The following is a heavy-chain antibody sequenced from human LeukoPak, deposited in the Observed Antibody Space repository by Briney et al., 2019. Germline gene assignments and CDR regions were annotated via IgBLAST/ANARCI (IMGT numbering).Heavy chain of an antibody. J-gene: IGHJ4*02. Sequence: EPSETLSLTCTVSGGSISSYYWSWIRQPPGKGLEWLGYFYYSGGTNYNPSLKSRVTISLDTSKNQFSLKLSSVTAADTAVYYCARDGREYCSGGSCYSEGSFDYWGQGTLVTVSS. CDR2: FYYSGGT. D-gene: IGHD2-15*01. CDR1: GGSISSYY. V-gene: IGHV4-59*12. CDR3: ARDGREYCSGGSCYSEGSFDY.